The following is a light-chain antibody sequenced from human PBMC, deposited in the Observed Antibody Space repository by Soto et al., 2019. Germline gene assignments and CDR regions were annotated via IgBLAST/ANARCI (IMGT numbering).Light chain of an antibody. Sequence: DIQMTQSPSTLSASVGDRVTITCRASQSISGSLAWYQQKPGKAPKLLIYEASNLKSGVPSRYSGSGSGTEYPLTISRLQPDDSASYYCQHYNGYWTFGQGTRVEIK. CDR2: EAS. CDR3: QHYNGYWT. J-gene: IGKJ1*01. V-gene: IGKV1-5*03. CDR1: QSISGS.